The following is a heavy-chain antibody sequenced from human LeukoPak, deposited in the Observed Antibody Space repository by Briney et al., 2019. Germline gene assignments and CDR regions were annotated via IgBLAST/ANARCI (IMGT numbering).Heavy chain of an antibody. CDR3: ARAYYSSGSEYFQH. J-gene: IGHJ1*01. Sequence: GGSLRLSCAASGFTFSSYWMSWVRQAPGKGLEWVANIKQDGSEKYYVDSVKGRFTISRDNAKNSLYLQMNSLRAEVTAVYYCARAYYSSGSEYFQHWGQGTLVTVSS. V-gene: IGHV3-7*03. CDR2: IKQDGSEK. D-gene: IGHD6-19*01. CDR1: GFTFSSYW.